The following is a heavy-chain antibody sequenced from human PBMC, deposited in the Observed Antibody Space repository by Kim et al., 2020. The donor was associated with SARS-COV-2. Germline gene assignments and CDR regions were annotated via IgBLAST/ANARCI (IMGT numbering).Heavy chain of an antibody. D-gene: IGHD1-1*01. CDR3: AKGESNNLSFVDY. Sequence: GGSLRLSCVASGFTFSSYAMSWVRQAPGKGPVWVSLVSGSGGSTYHADSVKGRFAISRDNSKKTLYLQMNRLRAEDTALYYCAKGESNNLSFVDYWGQGTLVTVSS. V-gene: IGHV3-23*01. J-gene: IGHJ4*02. CDR1: GFTFSSYA. CDR2: VSGSGGST.